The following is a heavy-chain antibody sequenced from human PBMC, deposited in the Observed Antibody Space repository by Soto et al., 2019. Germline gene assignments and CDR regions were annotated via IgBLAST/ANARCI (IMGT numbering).Heavy chain of an antibody. D-gene: IGHD6-13*01. CDR1: GGSISSYY. V-gene: IGHV4-59*01. CDR2: IYYSGST. CDR3: ARDRGDSSSWFPNVGPGYYFDY. Sequence: QVQLQESGPGLVKPSETLSLTCTVSGGSISSYYWSWIRQPPGKGLEWIGYIYYSGSTNYNPSLKXXXPISVDTSKNXXSXKXXSVTAADTAVYYCARDRGDSSSWFPNVGPGYYFDYWGQGTLVTVSS. J-gene: IGHJ4*02.